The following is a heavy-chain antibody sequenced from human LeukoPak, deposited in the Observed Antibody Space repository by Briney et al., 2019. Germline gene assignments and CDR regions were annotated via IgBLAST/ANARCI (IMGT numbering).Heavy chain of an antibody. Sequence: GGSLRLSCGASGFTFSSYGMHWVRHAPGEGLEWLAFIWYDGRATYYADSVKGRFTISRDNSKNTLYLQMNSLRAEDTAVYYCAKGRQGYCSSGNCYAFDYWGQGTLVTVSS. CDR2: IWYDGRAT. CDR3: AKGRQGYCSSGNCYAFDY. CDR1: GFTFSSYG. D-gene: IGHD2-15*01. J-gene: IGHJ4*02. V-gene: IGHV3-30*02.